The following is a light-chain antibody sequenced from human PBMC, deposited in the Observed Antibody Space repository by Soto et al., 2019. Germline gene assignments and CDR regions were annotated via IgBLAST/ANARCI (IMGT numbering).Light chain of an antibody. J-gene: IGLJ2*01. CDR1: SGSIANNY. CDR3: QSYDSDFVV. CDR2: ENN. Sequence: NFMLTQPHAVSESPGKTLSISCTRSSGSIANNYVQWYQQRQGSAQTTVIYENNQRLSGVPDRFSGSTDGSSNSASLTISGLQNEDEADYDCQSYDSDFVVFGGGTKLTVL. V-gene: IGLV6-57*04.